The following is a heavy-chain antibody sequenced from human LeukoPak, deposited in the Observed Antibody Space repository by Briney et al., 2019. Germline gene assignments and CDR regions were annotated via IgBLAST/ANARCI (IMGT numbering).Heavy chain of an antibody. V-gene: IGHV3-30*02. CDR1: GFTFSSYG. D-gene: IGHD5-18*01. CDR3: ARGGRGYSYGYDVDY. J-gene: IGHJ4*02. Sequence: PGGSLRLSCAASGFTFSSYGMHWVRQAPGKGLEWVAFIRYDGSNKYYADSVKGRFTISRDNAKNSLYLQMNSLRAEDTAVYYCARGGRGYSYGYDVDYWAQGTLVTVSS. CDR2: IRYDGSNK.